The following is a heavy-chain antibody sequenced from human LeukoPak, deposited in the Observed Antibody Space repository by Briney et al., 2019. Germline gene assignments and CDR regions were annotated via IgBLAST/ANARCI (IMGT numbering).Heavy chain of an antibody. CDR1: GYTFTSYW. Sequence: GESLKISCKGTGYTFTSYWIAWVRQMPGKGLEWMGIIHPGDSETVYSPSFQGQVTISADKSISTAYLQWSSLKASDTAMYYCARPRESNSFAPFEYWGQGSLVTVSS. CDR3: ARPRESNSFAPFEY. D-gene: IGHD6-6*01. V-gene: IGHV5-51*01. J-gene: IGHJ4*02. CDR2: IHPGDSET.